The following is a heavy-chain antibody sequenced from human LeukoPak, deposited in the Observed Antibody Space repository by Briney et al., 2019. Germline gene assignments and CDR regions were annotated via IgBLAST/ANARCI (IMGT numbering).Heavy chain of an antibody. J-gene: IGHJ4*02. CDR1: GFTFRDYS. CDR2: LSSDGIKT. CDR3: AKDLMRGLYRPLDF. V-gene: IGHV3-30*18. Sequence: GSLRLSCAASGFTFRDYSTHWVRQAPGKGLEWLATLSSDGIKTNYADSVKGRFTISRDISKNTLYLHMNSLRTEDTALYYCAKDLMRGLYRPLDFWGQGTLVTVSS. D-gene: IGHD6-19*01.